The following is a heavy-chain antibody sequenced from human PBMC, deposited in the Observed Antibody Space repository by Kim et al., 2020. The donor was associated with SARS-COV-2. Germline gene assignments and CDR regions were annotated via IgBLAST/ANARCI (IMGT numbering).Heavy chain of an antibody. D-gene: IGHD3-10*01. J-gene: IGHJ5*02. V-gene: IGHV4-38-2*02. CDR2: IYHSGST. CDR3: AREAFQGSGTNWFDP. CDR1: GYSISSGYY. Sequence: SETLSLTCTVSGYSISSGYYWGWIRQPPGKGLEWIGSIYHSGSTYYNPSLKSRVTISVDTSKNQFSLKLSSVTAADTAVYYCAREAFQGSGTNWFDPWGQGTLVTVSS.